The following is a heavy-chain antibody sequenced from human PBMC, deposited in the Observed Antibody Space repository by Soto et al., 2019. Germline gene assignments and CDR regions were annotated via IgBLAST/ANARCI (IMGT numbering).Heavy chain of an antibody. CDR1: GFTFSSYA. Sequence: EVQLLESGGGLVQPGGSLRLSCAASGFTFSSYAMSWVRQAPGKGLEWVSAISGSGGSTYYADSVKGRFTISRDNSKNTLYLQMNSLRAEDTAVYYCVGSSGYYYGTFDIWGQGTMVTVSS. CDR2: ISGSGGST. CDR3: VGSSGYYYGTFDI. V-gene: IGHV3-23*01. D-gene: IGHD3-22*01. J-gene: IGHJ3*02.